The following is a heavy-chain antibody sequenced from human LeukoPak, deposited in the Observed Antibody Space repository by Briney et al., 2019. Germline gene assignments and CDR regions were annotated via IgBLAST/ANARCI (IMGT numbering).Heavy chain of an antibody. CDR3: ARPRYCSGGDCCNNFDY. CDR2: IIPIFATA. Sequence: AASVKVSCMASGGTFSSYIISWVRQAAGQGLDWMGGIIPIFATAKYAQKFQGRVTITADESTSTAYMELSSLRSEDTAVYYCARPRYCSGGDCCNNFDYWGQGTLVTVSS. J-gene: IGHJ4*02. D-gene: IGHD2-15*01. V-gene: IGHV1-69*13. CDR1: GGTFSSYI.